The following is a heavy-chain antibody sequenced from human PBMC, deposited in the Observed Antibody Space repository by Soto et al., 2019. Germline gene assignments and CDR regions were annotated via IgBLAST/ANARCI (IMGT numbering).Heavy chain of an antibody. D-gene: IGHD6-13*01. CDR1: GGSISSSSYY. Sequence: SETLSLTCTISGGSISSSSYYWGWIRQPPGKGLEWIGSIYYSGSTYYNPSLKSRVTISVDTSKNQFSLKLSSVTAADTAVYYCARPYIAGNWFDPWGQGTLVTVS. CDR3: ARPYIAGNWFDP. J-gene: IGHJ5*02. CDR2: IYYSGST. V-gene: IGHV4-39*01.